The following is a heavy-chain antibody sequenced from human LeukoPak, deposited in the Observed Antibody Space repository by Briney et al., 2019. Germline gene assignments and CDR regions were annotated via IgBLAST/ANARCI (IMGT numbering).Heavy chain of an antibody. CDR1: GFTLSSYG. CDR3: AKGGLQGLHDLAATLNWFDP. J-gene: IGHJ5*02. Sequence: GGSLRLSSAASGFTLSSYGMHWVRQAPGKGLEWVAVIWFDGSNKYYADSVKGRFTISRDNSKNTLYLQMNSLRAEDTAVYYCAKGGLQGLHDLAATLNWFDPCGQGTLVTVSS. CDR2: IWFDGSNK. V-gene: IGHV3-33*06. D-gene: IGHD2-15*01.